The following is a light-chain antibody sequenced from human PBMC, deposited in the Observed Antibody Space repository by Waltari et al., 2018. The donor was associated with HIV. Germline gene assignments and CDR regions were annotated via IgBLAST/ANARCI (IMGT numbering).Light chain of an antibody. V-gene: IGKV1-39*01. J-gene: IGKJ2*01. CDR3: QQSYSTPYT. CDR1: QSISSY. Sequence: DNQMTQSPSSLDASVGDGVTITCRATQSISSYLTWYQQKLGAAPKLLIYGASTLQSGVPSRISGSGSGTDFTLTINNLQPEDFAIYFCQQSYSTPYTFGHGSKVEIK. CDR2: GAS.